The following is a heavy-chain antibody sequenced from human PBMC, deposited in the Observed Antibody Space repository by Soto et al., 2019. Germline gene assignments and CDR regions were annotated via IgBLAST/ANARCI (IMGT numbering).Heavy chain of an antibody. Sequence: SVKVSCKASGYTFTSYYMHWVRQAPGQGLDWMGIINPSGGSTSYAQKFQGRVTMTRDTSTSTVYMELSSLRSEDTAVYYCARDKDVLRYFDWYPRSYYYGMDVWGQGTTVTVSS. J-gene: IGHJ6*02. CDR3: ARDKDVLRYFDWYPRSYYYGMDV. CDR1: GYTFTSYY. CDR2: INPSGGST. D-gene: IGHD3-9*01. V-gene: IGHV1-46*01.